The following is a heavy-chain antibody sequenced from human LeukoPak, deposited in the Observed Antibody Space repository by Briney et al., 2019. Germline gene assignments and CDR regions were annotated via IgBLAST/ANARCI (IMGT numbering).Heavy chain of an antibody. J-gene: IGHJ5*02. D-gene: IGHD3-22*01. CDR1: GGSFSGYY. CDR3: ARHARITMIFGRFDP. Sequence: PSETLSLTCAVYGGSFSGYYWSWIRQPPGKGLEWIGEINHSGSTNYNPSLKSRVTISVDTSKNQFSLKLSSVTAADTAVYYCARHARITMIFGRFDPWGQGTLVTVSS. CDR2: INHSGST. V-gene: IGHV4-34*01.